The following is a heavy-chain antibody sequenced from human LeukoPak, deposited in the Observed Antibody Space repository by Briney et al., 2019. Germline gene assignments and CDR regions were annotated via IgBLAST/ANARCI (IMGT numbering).Heavy chain of an antibody. D-gene: IGHD3-10*01. V-gene: IGHV3-21*01. Sequence: GGSLRLSCAASGFTFSSYSMNWVRQPPGKGLEWVSSISSSSSFIYYADSVKGRFTISRDNPKNSLYLQMNSLRAEDPAVYYCARDGSGSAYNWFDPWGQGTLVTVSS. J-gene: IGHJ5*02. CDR2: ISSSSSFI. CDR1: GFTFSSYS. CDR3: ARDGSGSAYNWFDP.